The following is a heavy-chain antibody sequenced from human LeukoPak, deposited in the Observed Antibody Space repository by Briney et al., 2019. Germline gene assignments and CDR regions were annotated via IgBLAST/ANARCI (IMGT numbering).Heavy chain of an antibody. Sequence: GGSLRLSCAASGFTFSSYAMSWVRQAPGKGLEWVSAISGSGGSTYYADSVKGRFTISRDNSKNTLYLQMNSLRAEDTAVYYCAKDRFLEWLLIRGETYAFDIWGQGTMVTVSS. V-gene: IGHV3-23*01. J-gene: IGHJ3*02. D-gene: IGHD3-3*01. CDR2: ISGSGGST. CDR3: AKDRFLEWLLIRGETYAFDI. CDR1: GFTFSSYA.